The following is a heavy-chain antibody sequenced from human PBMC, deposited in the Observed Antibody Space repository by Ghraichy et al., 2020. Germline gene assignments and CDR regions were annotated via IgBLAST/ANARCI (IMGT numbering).Heavy chain of an antibody. CDR1: GFTFGDYA. CDR3: TRIIAAAGTQTWYYGMDV. J-gene: IGHJ6*02. Sequence: GGSLRLSCTASGFTFGDYAMSWVRQAPGKGLEWVGFIRSKAYGGTTEYAASVKGRFTISRDDSKSIAYLQMNSLKTEDTAVYYCTRIIAAAGTQTWYYGMDVWGQGTTVTVSS. CDR2: IRSKAYGGTT. V-gene: IGHV3-49*04. D-gene: IGHD6-13*01.